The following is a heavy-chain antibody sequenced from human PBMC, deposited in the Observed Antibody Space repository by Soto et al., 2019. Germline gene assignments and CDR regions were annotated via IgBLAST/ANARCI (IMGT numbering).Heavy chain of an antibody. CDR3: ASARGDRGRYSYGQDY. CDR2: IIPIFGTA. CDR1: GGTFSSYA. J-gene: IGHJ4*02. V-gene: IGHV1-69*12. Sequence: QVQLVQSGAEVKKPGSSVKVSCKASGGTFSSYAISWVRQAPGQGLEWMGGIIPIFGTANYAQKFQGRVTIPADESKSTAYMELSSLRSEDTAVYYCASARGDRGRYSYGQDYWGQGTLVTVSS. D-gene: IGHD5-18*01.